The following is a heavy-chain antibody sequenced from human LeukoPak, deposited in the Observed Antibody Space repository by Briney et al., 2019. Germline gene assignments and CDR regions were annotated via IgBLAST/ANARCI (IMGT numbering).Heavy chain of an antibody. V-gene: IGHV5-10-1*01. CDR2: IDPSDSYT. J-gene: IGHJ6*02. D-gene: IGHD1-14*01. CDR3: ARHKTNYYYYGMDV. Sequence: AESLKISCKGSGYSFSSSWISWVRQMPGKGQEWLGRIDPSDSYTNYSPSFQGHVTISADKSISTAYLQWSSLKASDTAMYYCARHKTNYYYYGMDVWGQGTTVTVSS. CDR1: GYSFSSSW.